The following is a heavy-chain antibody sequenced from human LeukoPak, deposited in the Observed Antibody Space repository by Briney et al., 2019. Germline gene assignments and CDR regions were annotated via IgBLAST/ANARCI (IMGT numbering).Heavy chain of an antibody. V-gene: IGHV5-51*01. CDR3: VRLGGGAGAWYEGRGDFDY. CDR2: IYPDDSET. Sequence: GESLKISCQGSGYTFPNFWISWVRQMPGKGLEWVGSIYPDDSETRYSPPFQGQVTISADKSISTAYLQWNSLKASDTATYYCVRLGGGAGAWYEGRGDFDYWGQGTLVTVSS. D-gene: IGHD6-19*01. CDR1: GYTFPNFW. J-gene: IGHJ4*02.